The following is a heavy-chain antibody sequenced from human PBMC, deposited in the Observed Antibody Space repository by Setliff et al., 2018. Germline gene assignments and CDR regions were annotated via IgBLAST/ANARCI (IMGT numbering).Heavy chain of an antibody. J-gene: IGHJ4*02. V-gene: IGHV4-30-4*08. CDR3: ARSFSRREKFLLDY. CDR2: IYYSGST. Sequence: SETLSLTCTVSGDSISSGDYYWSWIRQPPGKGLEWIGYIYYSGSTYYNPSLKSRVTISMDTSKNQFSLKVSSATAADTAVYYCARSFSRREKFLLDYWGQGALVTVSS. CDR1: GDSISSGDYY.